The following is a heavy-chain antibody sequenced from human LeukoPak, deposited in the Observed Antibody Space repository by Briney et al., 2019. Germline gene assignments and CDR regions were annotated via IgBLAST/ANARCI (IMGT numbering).Heavy chain of an antibody. J-gene: IGHJ5*02. CDR1: GFTFSSYG. CDR3: ARASCGDGA. V-gene: IGHV3-33*01. D-gene: IGHD4-17*01. Sequence: GGSLRLSCAASGFTFSSYGMHWVRQAPGKGLEWVAVVWYDGSKTMYADSVKGRFTISKDNSKNTVYLQMNSLRVEDTAVYYCARASCGDGAWGQGTLVTVS. CDR2: VWYDGSKT.